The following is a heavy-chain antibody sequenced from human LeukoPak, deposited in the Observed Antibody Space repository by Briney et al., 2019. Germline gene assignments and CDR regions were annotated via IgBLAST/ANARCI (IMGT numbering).Heavy chain of an antibody. CDR1: GFTFSSYE. J-gene: IGHJ3*02. Sequence: GGSLRLTCAASGFTFSSYEMNWVRQGPGKGLEWISYITTTDTTKYYTDSVKGRFTISRDNAKNSLYLQMHSLRAEDTAVYYCARGGFVFDIWGQGTVVTVSS. V-gene: IGHV3-48*03. CDR3: ARGGFVFDI. D-gene: IGHD3-10*01. CDR2: ITTTDTTK.